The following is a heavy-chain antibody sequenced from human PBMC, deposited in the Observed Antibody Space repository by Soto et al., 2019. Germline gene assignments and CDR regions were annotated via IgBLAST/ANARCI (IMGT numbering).Heavy chain of an antibody. D-gene: IGHD1-1*01. J-gene: IGHJ1*01. CDR2: VSPKSCNT. CDR1: GYNFFDYG. V-gene: IGHV1-18*01. CDR3: ARGRTVSSIGPLLV. Sequence: QIQLVQSGAEVKKPGASVKVSCKASGYNFFDYGVSWVRQAPGQGLEGMGGVSPKSCNTDYARKVQSRVTMTTDTSTTTAYMELRGLRSDATAVYYCARGRTVSSIGPLLVWGQGTLVSVSS.